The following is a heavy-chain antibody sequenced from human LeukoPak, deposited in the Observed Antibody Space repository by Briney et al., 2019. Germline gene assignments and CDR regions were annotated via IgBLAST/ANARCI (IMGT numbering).Heavy chain of an antibody. CDR1: GFTFKNYG. V-gene: IGHV3-30*18. CDR2: ISHDGSNK. J-gene: IGHJ4*02. D-gene: IGHD3-10*01. Sequence: GGSLRLSCEASGFTFKNYGIHRVRQAPGKGLEWVAVISHDGSNKYYADSVRGRLSVSRDNSRNTLYLQMNSLRAEDTAVYYCAKDWGFQYASGSYCDYWGQGTQVTVSS. CDR3: AKDWGFQYASGSYCDY.